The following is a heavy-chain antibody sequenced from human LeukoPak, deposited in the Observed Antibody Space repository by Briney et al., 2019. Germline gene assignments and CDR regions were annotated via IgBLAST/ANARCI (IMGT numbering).Heavy chain of an antibody. V-gene: IGHV4-34*01. CDR3: ARLSITMVRGVILDY. CDR2: INHSGST. CDR1: GFSFNNYA. J-gene: IGHJ4*02. Sequence: GSLRLSCSASGFSFNNYAMSWIRQPPGKGLEWIGEINHSGSTNYNPSLKSRVTISVDTSKNQFSLKLSSVTAADTAVYYCARLSITMVRGVILDYWGQGTLVTVSS. D-gene: IGHD3-10*01.